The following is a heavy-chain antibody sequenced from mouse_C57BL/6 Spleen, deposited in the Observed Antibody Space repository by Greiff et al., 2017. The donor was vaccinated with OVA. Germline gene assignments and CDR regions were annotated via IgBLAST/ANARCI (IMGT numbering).Heavy chain of an antibody. CDR3: ARRGSNWDTFAY. CDR1: GYSFTGYY. V-gene: IGHV1-42*01. Sequence: VQLKESGPELVKPGASVKISCKASGYSFTGYYMNWVKQSPEKSLEWIGEINPSTGGTTYNQKFKAKATLTVDKSSSTAYMQLKSLTSEDSAVYYCARRGSNWDTFAYWGQGTLVTVSA. CDR2: INPSTGGT. D-gene: IGHD4-1*01. J-gene: IGHJ3*01.